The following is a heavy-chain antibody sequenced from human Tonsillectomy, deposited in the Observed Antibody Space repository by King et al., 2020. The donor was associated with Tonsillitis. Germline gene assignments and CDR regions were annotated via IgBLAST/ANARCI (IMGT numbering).Heavy chain of an antibody. CDR2: ISPNSGGT. Sequence: VQLVESGAEVKKPGASVKVSCKASGYTFTGYYMHWVRQAPGQGLEWMGRISPNSGGTNYAQKFQGRVTMTRDTSISTAYMELSRLRSDDTVVYYCARSGYGYRYSPFDYWGQGTLVTVSS. CDR1: GYTFTGYY. V-gene: IGHV1-2*05. CDR3: ARSGYGYRYSPFDY. J-gene: IGHJ4*02. D-gene: IGHD5-18*01.